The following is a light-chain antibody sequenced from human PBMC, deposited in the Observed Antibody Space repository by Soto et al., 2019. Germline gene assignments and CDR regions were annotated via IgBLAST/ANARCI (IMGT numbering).Light chain of an antibody. CDR2: KAS. Sequence: DIQMTQSPSTLSASVGDRVTITCRASQSISTWLAWYQQKPGKAPKLLIYKASSLESGVPSRFSGSGSGTEFTLTISSLQPDDSATYYDQQYINRWTFGQGTKVEIK. V-gene: IGKV1-5*03. CDR3: QQYINRWT. J-gene: IGKJ1*01. CDR1: QSISTW.